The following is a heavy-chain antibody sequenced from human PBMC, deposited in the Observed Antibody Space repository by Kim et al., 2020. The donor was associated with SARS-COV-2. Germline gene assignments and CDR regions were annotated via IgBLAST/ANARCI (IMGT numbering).Heavy chain of an antibody. D-gene: IGHD6-13*01. Sequence: ASVKVSCKASGYTFTSYGISWVRQAPGQGLEWMGWISAYNGNTNYAPKLQGRVTMTTDTSTSTAYMELRSLRSDDTAVYYCARRSSSWYSNWFDPWGQGTLVTVSS. V-gene: IGHV1-18*01. J-gene: IGHJ5*02. CDR1: GYTFTSYG. CDR3: ARRSSSWYSNWFDP. CDR2: ISAYNGNT.